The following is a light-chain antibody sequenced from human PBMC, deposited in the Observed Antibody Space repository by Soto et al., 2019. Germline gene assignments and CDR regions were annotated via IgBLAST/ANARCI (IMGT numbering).Light chain of an antibody. CDR2: AAS. CDR3: HQSYSTLYT. CDR1: QSISSY. J-gene: IGKJ2*01. V-gene: IGKV1-39*01. Sequence: DIQMTQSPSSLSASVGDRVTITCRASQSISSYLNWYQQKPGQAPELLIYAASSLQSGVPSRFSGRGSGTVFTLTISRLQPEDFATYYCHQSYSTLYTFGQGTKLEI.